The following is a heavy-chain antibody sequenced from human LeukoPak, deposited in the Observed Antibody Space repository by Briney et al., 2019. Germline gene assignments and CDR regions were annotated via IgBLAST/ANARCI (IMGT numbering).Heavy chain of an antibody. CDR1: GFTFSSYA. D-gene: IGHD3-22*01. CDR2: ISGSAGNK. V-gene: IGHV3-23*01. CDR3: AKDLTYYYDTNRY. Sequence: GGSLRLSCAASGFTFSSYAMSWVRQAPGKGLEWVSAISGSAGNKYYADSVRGRLTISRDNSKDTLYLQMNSLRAEDTAIYYCAKDLTYYYDTNRYWGQGTLVTVSS. J-gene: IGHJ4*02.